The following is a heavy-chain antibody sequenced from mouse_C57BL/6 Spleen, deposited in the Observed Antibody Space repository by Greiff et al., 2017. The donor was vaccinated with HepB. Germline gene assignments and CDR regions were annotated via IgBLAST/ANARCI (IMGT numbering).Heavy chain of an antibody. V-gene: IGHV1-76*01. CDR2: IYPGSGNT. D-gene: IGHD3-2*02. J-gene: IGHJ3*01. CDR1: GYTFTDYY. Sequence: VQLQQSGAELVRPGASVKLSCKASGYTFTDYYINWVKQRPGQGLEWIARIYPGSGNTYYNEKFKGKATLTAEKSSSTAYMQLSSLTSEDSAVYFCARSGSAGPWFAYWGQGTLVTVSA. CDR3: ARSGSAGPWFAY.